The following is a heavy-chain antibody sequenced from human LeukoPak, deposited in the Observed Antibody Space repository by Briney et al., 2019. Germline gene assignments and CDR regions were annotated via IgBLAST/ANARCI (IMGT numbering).Heavy chain of an antibody. V-gene: IGHV4-39*07. D-gene: IGHD2-15*01. Sequence: PSETLSLTCNVSGGSIRSGDHHWAWVRQPPGKGLEFIGSLDESGRPYYNRPLKSRVSISGDTSGKQFSLNLTSVTAADTAVYFCARDLGGYPFFMDVWGRGTTVIVSS. CDR1: GGSIRSGDHH. CDR2: LDESGRP. J-gene: IGHJ6*03. CDR3: ARDLGGYPFFMDV.